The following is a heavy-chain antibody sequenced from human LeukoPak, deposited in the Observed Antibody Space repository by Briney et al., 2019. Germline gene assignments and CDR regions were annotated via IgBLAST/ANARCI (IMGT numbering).Heavy chain of an antibody. CDR3: TRYSSGWPYFDY. Sequence: KPGGFLRLSCGASGFIFSDYYMSWIRQAPGKGLEWVSFISSSGSSTNYADSVRGRFTISRDNAENSLYLQMNSLRVEDTAMYYCTRYSSGWPYFDYWGQGTLVTVSS. V-gene: IGHV3-11*06. CDR1: GFIFSDYY. CDR2: ISSSGSST. J-gene: IGHJ4*02. D-gene: IGHD6-19*01.